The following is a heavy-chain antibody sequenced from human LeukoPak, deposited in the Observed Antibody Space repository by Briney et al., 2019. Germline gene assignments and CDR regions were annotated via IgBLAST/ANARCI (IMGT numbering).Heavy chain of an antibody. Sequence: SETLSLTCTVSGGSISSYYWSWIRQPPGKGLEWIGYMYYSGSTNYNPSLKSRVTISVDKSKNQFSLKLSSVTAADTAMYYCARYRGASGYHFDYWGQGTLVTVSS. D-gene: IGHD5-12*01. CDR3: ARYRGASGYHFDY. J-gene: IGHJ4*02. V-gene: IGHV4-59*12. CDR1: GGSISSYY. CDR2: MYYSGST.